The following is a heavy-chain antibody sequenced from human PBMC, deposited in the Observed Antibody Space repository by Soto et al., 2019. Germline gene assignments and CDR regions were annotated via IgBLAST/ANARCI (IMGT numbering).Heavy chain of an antibody. J-gene: IGHJ4*02. CDR2: SRDKPQGYST. Sequence: GGSLRLSCAGSGFTLSDHHIDWVRQAPGKGLEWVGRSRDKPQGYSTAYAASVKGRFTTSRDESKTSAYLQMNSLKTEDTAVYYCVRATYFSDSSGYTRCLDYWGQGTLVTVSS. CDR1: GFTLSDHH. CDR3: VRATYFSDSSGYTRCLDY. D-gene: IGHD3-22*01. V-gene: IGHV3-72*01.